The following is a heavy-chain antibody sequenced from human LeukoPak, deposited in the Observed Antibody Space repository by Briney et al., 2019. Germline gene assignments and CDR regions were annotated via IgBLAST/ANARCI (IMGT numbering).Heavy chain of an antibody. Sequence: SETLSLTCTVSGGSISSSTYYWGWIRQPPGKGPEWIGSILYSGNTHYNPSLKSRVTISVDTSKNQFSLKLRSVTAADTAVYYCARDQGEMKIYYWGQGTLVTVSS. V-gene: IGHV4-39*07. CDR2: ILYSGNT. J-gene: IGHJ4*02. D-gene: IGHD3-3*01. CDR1: GGSISSSTYY. CDR3: ARDQGEMKIYY.